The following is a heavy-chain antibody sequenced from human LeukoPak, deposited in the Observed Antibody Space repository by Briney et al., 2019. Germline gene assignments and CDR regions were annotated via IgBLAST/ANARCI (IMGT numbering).Heavy chain of an antibody. CDR3: AKGPSLGITAFYFDY. Sequence: GGSLRLSCAASGFTFSTYAMSWVRQAPGKGLEWVSTISGSGDDTYYADAVKGRFTISRDNSKNTLYLQMNSLRAEDTAVYYCAKGPSLGITAFYFDYWGQGTLVTVSS. D-gene: IGHD1-20*01. V-gene: IGHV3-23*01. J-gene: IGHJ4*02. CDR2: ISGSGDDT. CDR1: GFTFSTYA.